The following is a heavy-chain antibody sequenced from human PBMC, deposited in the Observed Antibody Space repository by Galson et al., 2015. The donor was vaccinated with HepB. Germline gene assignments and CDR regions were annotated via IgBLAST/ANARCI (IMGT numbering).Heavy chain of an antibody. Sequence: SLRLSCAASGFTFSSYGMHWVRQAPGKGLEWVAFIRYDGSNKYYADSVKGRFTISRDNSKNTLYLQMNSLRAEDTAVYYCAKDKNYDSSGYGDYWGQGTLVTVSS. CDR3: AKDKNYDSSGYGDY. CDR2: IRYDGSNK. CDR1: GFTFSSYG. V-gene: IGHV3-30*02. D-gene: IGHD3-22*01. J-gene: IGHJ4*02.